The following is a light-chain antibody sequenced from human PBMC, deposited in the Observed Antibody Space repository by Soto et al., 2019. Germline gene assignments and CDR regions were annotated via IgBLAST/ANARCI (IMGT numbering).Light chain of an antibody. Sequence: QAVVTQEPSLTVSPGGTVTLTCASSTGAVTSGYYPNWFQQKPGQAPRALLYSTSNKHSWTPARCSGSLLGGKAALTLSGVQPEDEAEYYCLLYYGGAYVLFGGGTKLTVL. V-gene: IGLV7-43*01. CDR3: LLYYGGAYVL. CDR2: STS. CDR1: TGAVTSGYY. J-gene: IGLJ2*01.